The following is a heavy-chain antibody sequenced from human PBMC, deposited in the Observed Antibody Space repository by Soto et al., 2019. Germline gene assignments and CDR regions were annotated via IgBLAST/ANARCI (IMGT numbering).Heavy chain of an antibody. CDR1: GYSFTSYW. J-gene: IGHJ6*02. CDR2: IDPSDSYT. Sequence: PGESLKISCKGSGYSFTSYWISWVRQMPGKGLEWMGRIDPSDSYTNYSPSFQGHVTISADKSISTAYLQWSSLKASDTAMYYCARVKTYYDILTGSLRRMDVWGQGTTVTVSS. D-gene: IGHD3-9*01. CDR3: ARVKTYYDILTGSLRRMDV. V-gene: IGHV5-10-1*01.